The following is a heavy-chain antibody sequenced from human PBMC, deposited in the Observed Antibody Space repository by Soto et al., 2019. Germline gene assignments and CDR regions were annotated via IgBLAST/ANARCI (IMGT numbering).Heavy chain of an antibody. V-gene: IGHV3-23*01. CDR1: GFTFSSYA. Sequence: GGSLRLSCAASGFTFSSYAMSWVRQAPGKGLEWVSAISGSGGSTYYADSVKGRFTISRDNSKNTLYLQMNSLRAEDTAVYYCAKDRTLSGGGDDAFDIWGQGTMVTVSS. J-gene: IGHJ3*02. CDR3: AKDRTLSGGGDDAFDI. D-gene: IGHD7-27*01. CDR2: ISGSGGST.